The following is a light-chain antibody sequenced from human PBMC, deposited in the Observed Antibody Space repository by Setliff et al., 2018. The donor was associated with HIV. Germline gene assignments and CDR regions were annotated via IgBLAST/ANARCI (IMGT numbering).Light chain of an antibody. CDR3: SSYSTSGTL. CDR1: TNNVGSYDL. J-gene: IGLJ1*01. CDR2: EVT. Sequence: SALTQPASVSGSPGQSITISCTGSTNNVGSYDLVSWYQQHPGKAPKLMIYEVTRRPSGVSSRFSGSKSGNTASLTISGLQAGDEADYYCSSYSTSGTLFGAGTKVTVL. V-gene: IGLV2-14*02.